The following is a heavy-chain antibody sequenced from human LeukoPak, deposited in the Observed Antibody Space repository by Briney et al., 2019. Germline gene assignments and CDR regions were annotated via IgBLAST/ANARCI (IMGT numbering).Heavy chain of an antibody. J-gene: IGHJ4*02. Sequence: PGGSLRLSCKASGFTFTNAWMNWVRQAPGKGLEWVSTITTSDGNTYYADSVKGRFTVSRDNSKNTLYLQMNSLRAEDTAVYYCAKDGGLWVSAHWGDSWGRGTLVTVSS. CDR3: AKDGGLWVSAHWGDS. V-gene: IGHV3-23*01. CDR1: GFTFTNAW. D-gene: IGHD7-27*01. CDR2: ITTSDGNT.